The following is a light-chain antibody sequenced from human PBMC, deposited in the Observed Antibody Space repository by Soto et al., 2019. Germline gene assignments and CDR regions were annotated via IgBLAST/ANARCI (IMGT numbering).Light chain of an antibody. V-gene: IGLV1-40*01. CDR1: SSNIGAGYG. Sequence: QSVLTQPPSVSGAPGQRVTISCTGSSSNIGAGYGVHWYQQLPGTAPKLLIYGNSNRPSGDPDRFSGSKSGTSASLAITGLQAEDEADYYCQSYDSSLSGYVFGTGTKVTVL. CDR3: QSYDSSLSGYV. CDR2: GNS. J-gene: IGLJ1*01.